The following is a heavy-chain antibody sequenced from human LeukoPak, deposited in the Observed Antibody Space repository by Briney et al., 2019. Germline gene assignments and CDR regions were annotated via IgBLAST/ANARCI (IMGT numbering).Heavy chain of an antibody. J-gene: IGHJ4*02. D-gene: IGHD3-10*01. CDR1: GFTFSTYD. V-gene: IGHV3-21*01. CDR3: AREIYGSGTHPFDY. Sequence: PGGSLRLXCAASGFTFSTYDMNWVRQAPGKGLEWLSAISSRSDYIYYADSVKGRFTVSRDNAENSLHLQMSSLRAEDTAVYYCAREIYGSGTHPFDYWGQGTLVTVSS. CDR2: ISSRSDYI.